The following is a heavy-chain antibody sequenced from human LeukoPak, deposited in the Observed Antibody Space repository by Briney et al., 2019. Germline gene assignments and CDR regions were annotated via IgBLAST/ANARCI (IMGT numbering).Heavy chain of an antibody. V-gene: IGHV3-20*01. CDR1: DFPFSSYE. CDR2: INWNGGST. D-gene: IGHD3-10*01. CDR3: ARAWGRGGEDY. J-gene: IGHJ4*02. Sequence: PGGSLRLSCAASDFPFSSYEMNWVRQAPGKGLEWVSGINWNGGSTGYADSVKGRFTISRDNAKNSLYLQMNSLRAEDTALYHCARAWGRGGEDYWGQGTLVTVSS.